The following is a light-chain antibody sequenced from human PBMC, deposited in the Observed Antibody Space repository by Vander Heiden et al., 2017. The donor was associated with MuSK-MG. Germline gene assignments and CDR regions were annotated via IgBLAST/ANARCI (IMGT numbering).Light chain of an antibody. V-gene: IGKV3-20*01. CDR3: QQYVSSPWT. Sequence: EIVLTQSPGTLSLSPGERATLSCRASQSVRSIYLAWYQQKPGQAPRLLIYGASSRATGIPDRFSGSGSGTDFTLTISRLEPEDFAVYYCQQYVSSPWTFGQGIKVEIK. CDR1: QSVRSIY. J-gene: IGKJ1*01. CDR2: GAS.